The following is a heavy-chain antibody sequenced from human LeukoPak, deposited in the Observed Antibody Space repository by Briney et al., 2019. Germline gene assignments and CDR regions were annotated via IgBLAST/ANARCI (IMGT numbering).Heavy chain of an antibody. D-gene: IGHD4-17*01. CDR1: GYTFTSYP. J-gene: IGHJ3*02. CDR3: ARSDTVTTSSNAFDI. V-gene: IGHV1-18*01. CDR2: ITTYNGNT. Sequence: ASVKVSCKASGYTFTSYPISWVRQAPGQGLEWVGWITTYNGNTNYAQKLQGRVTMTTDTSTSTAYMDLRGLRSDDTAVYYCARSDTVTTSSNAFDIWGQGTMVTVSS.